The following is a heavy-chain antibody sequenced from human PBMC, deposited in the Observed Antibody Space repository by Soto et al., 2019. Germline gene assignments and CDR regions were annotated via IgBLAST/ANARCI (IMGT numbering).Heavy chain of an antibody. J-gene: IGHJ6*02. Sequence: PSETLSLTCTVSGGSISSSSYYWGWIRQPPGKGLEWIGSIYYSGSTYYNPSLKSRVTISVDTSKNQFSLKLSSVTAADTAVYYCARQPLRGGYSSGWFYYYYGMDVWGQGTTVT. CDR2: IYYSGST. CDR1: GGSISSSSYY. CDR3: ARQPLRGGYSSGWFYYYYGMDV. V-gene: IGHV4-39*01. D-gene: IGHD6-19*01.